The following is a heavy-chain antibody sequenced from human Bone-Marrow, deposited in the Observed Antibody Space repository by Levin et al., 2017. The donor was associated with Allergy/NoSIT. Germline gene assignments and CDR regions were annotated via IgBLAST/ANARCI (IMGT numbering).Heavy chain of an antibody. CDR2: INPSGGST. V-gene: IGHV1-46*01. J-gene: IGHJ5*02. D-gene: IGHD3-3*01. CDR3: ARLSDFWSGPEDP. CDR1: GYTFTSYY. Sequence: GESLKISCKASGYTFTSYYMHWVRQAPGQGLEWMGIINPSGGSTSYAQKFQGRVTMTRDTSTSTVYMELSSLRSEDTAVYYCARLSDFWSGPEDPWGQGTLVTVSS.